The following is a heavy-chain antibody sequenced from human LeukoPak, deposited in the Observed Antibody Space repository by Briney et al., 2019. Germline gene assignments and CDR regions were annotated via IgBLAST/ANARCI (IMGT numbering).Heavy chain of an antibody. CDR1: GFSLSTSGVG. CDR2: IYWDVDK. D-gene: IGHD3-10*01. V-gene: IGHV2-5*02. Sequence: SGPTLVKPTQTLTLTCTFSGFSLSTSGVGVGWIRQPPGKALEWLALIYWDVDKRYSPSLKSRLTITKDTSKNQVVLTMTNMDPVDTATYYCAHRRVEPAYYYGSGRNNWFDPWGQGTLVTVSS. CDR3: AHRRVEPAYYYGSGRNNWFDP. J-gene: IGHJ5*02.